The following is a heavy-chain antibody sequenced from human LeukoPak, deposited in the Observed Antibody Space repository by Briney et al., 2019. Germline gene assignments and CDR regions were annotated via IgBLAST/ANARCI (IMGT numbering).Heavy chain of an antibody. CDR1: GFTFSSYG. J-gene: IGHJ6*02. CDR2: ISYDGSNK. D-gene: IGHD6-6*01. CDR3: AKVAARPDYYYGMDV. V-gene: IGHV3-30*18. Sequence: GRSLRLSCAASGFTFSSYGMHWVRQAPGKGLEWVAVISYDGSNKYYADSVKGRFTISRDNSKNTLYLQMNSLRAEDTAVYYCAKVAARPDYYYGMDVWGQGTTVTVSS.